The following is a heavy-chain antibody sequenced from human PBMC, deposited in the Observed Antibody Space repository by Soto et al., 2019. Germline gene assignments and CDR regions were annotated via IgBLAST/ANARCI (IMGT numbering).Heavy chain of an antibody. CDR1: GGSISSYY. CDR2: IYYSGST. Sequence: PWETLSLTCTASGGSISSYYWSWIRQPPGKGLEWIGYIYYSGSTNYNPSLKSRVTISVDTSKNQFSLKLSSVTAADTAVYYCARVKARYYYGMDVWGQGTTVTVSS. J-gene: IGHJ6*02. CDR3: ARVKARYYYGMDV. V-gene: IGHV4-59*01.